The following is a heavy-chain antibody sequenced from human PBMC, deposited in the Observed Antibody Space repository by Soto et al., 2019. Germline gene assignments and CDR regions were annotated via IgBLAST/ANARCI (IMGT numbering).Heavy chain of an antibody. CDR2: IFNDAGNE. CDR3: AKEKGTGRAPNGAYDV. CDR1: GFTFKDCA. D-gene: IGHD2-8*02. J-gene: IGHJ3*01. Sequence: QVQLVEYGGDVVQPGRSLRLSCAASGFTFKDCAMHWVRQAPGKGLEWVSIIFNDAGNEYYTESVKGRFTISRDNSKNTLYLQLNSLRDEDTAVYYCAKEKGTGRAPNGAYDVWGRVTRVTVSS. V-gene: IGHV3-33*06.